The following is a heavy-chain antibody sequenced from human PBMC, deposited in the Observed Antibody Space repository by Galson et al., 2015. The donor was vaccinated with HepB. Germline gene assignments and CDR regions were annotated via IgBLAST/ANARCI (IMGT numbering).Heavy chain of an antibody. CDR3: AIPRRFYSSGWYYFDY. CDR2: ISGSGGST. D-gene: IGHD6-19*01. CDR1: GFTSSSYA. V-gene: IGHV3-23*01. J-gene: IGHJ4*02. Sequence: SLRLSCAASGFTSSSYAMSWVRQAPGKGLEWVSAISGSGGSTYCADSVKGRFTISRDNSKNTLYLQMNSLRAEDTAVYYCAIPRRFYSSGWYYFDYWGQGTLVTVSS.